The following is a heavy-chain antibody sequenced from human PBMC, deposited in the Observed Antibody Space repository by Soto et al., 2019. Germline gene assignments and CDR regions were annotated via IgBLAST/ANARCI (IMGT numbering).Heavy chain of an antibody. V-gene: IGHV4-30-4*01. Sequence: PSETLSLTCTVSGGSISSGDYYWSWIRQPPGKGLEWIGYIYYSGSTYYNPSLKSRVTISVDTSKNQFSLKLSSVTAADTAVYYCARVLEVPYYYGMDVWGQGTTVTVSS. CDR3: ARVLEVPYYYGMDV. CDR1: GGSISSGDYY. J-gene: IGHJ6*02. CDR2: IYYSGST. D-gene: IGHD2-8*02.